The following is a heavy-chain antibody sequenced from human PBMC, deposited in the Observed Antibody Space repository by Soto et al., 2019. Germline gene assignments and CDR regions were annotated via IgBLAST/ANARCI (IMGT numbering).Heavy chain of an antibody. V-gene: IGHV3-23*01. CDR1: GFTFSSYA. CDR2: VSGGGDGT. CDR3: TKGPIFGVVTHYFDS. D-gene: IGHD3-3*01. Sequence: EVQLLESGGGLVQPGGSLRLSCAASGFTFSSYAMNWVRQAPGKGLEWVSSVSGGGDGTYYADSVKGRFTISRDKSKNTLYLQMNSLRAQDTAVYFCTKGPIFGVVTHYFDSWGQGTLVTVSS. J-gene: IGHJ4*02.